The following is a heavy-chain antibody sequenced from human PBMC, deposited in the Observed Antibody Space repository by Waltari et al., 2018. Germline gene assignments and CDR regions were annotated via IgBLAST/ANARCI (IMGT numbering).Heavy chain of an antibody. V-gene: IGHV3-30-3*01. CDR1: GFTFSSYA. D-gene: IGHD4-17*01. CDR3: VRPYGDNALYYFDY. CDR2: ISYDGSNK. J-gene: IGHJ4*02. Sequence: QVQLGVSGGGVVQPGMSLRLPCAASGFTFSSYAMHLARQAPGKGLEWVAVISYDGSNKFYADSVKGRFTISRDNSKNTLYLQMNSLRAEDTAVYYCVRPYGDNALYYFDYWGQGTLVTVSS.